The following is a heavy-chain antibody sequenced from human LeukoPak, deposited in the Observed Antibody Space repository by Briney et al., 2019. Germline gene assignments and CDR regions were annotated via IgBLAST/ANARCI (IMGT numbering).Heavy chain of an antibody. J-gene: IGHJ6*03. CDR1: GGTFSSYA. CDR2: IIPIFGTA. Sequence: GASVKVSCKASGGTFSSYAISWVRQAPGQGLEWMGGIIPIFGTANYAQKFQGRVTITADKSTSTAYMELSSLRSEDTAVYYCARDIRYSYGYLGSYYYYYYMDVWGKGTTVTVSS. CDR3: ARDIRYSYGYLGSYYYYYYMDV. V-gene: IGHV1-69*06. D-gene: IGHD5-18*01.